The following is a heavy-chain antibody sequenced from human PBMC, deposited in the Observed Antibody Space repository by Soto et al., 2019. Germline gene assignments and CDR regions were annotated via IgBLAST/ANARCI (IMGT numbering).Heavy chain of an antibody. CDR1: GGSISSGGYY. D-gene: IGHD6-13*01. Sequence: QVQLQESGPGLVKPSQTLSLTCTVSGGSISSGGYYWSWIRQHPGKGLEWIGYIYYSGSTYYNPSLKSLVTISVDTSKNQFSLKLSSVTAADTAVYYCARGGSSSPYFDSWGQGTLVTVSS. V-gene: IGHV4-31*01. CDR3: ARGGSSSPYFDS. CDR2: IYYSGST. J-gene: IGHJ4*02.